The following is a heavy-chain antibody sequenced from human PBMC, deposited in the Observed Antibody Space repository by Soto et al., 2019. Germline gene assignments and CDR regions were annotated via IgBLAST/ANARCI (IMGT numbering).Heavy chain of an antibody. CDR1: GGSVSSGSHY. CDR2: IYYSGRT. Sequence: SETLSLTCSVSGGSVSSGSHYWSWIRQPPGKGLEWIGNIYYSGRTMYNPSFKSRVTISLDTSKNQFSLKLSSVTAADTAVYYCARDSWETLIAGGMDVWGQGTTVTVSS. J-gene: IGHJ6*02. V-gene: IGHV4-61*01. D-gene: IGHD1-26*01. CDR3: ARDSWETLIAGGMDV.